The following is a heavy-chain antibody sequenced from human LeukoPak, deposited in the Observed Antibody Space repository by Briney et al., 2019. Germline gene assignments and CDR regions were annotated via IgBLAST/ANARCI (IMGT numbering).Heavy chain of an antibody. Sequence: GESLKISCEGSGYSFSNYWIAWVRQMPGKGLEWMGIIYPGDSDTRYSPSFQGQDTISADKSISTAYLQWSSLKASDTAMYYCARHGDKPFDYWGQGTLVTVSS. CDR3: ARHGDKPFDY. D-gene: IGHD2-21*02. CDR2: IYPGDSDT. J-gene: IGHJ4*02. V-gene: IGHV5-51*01. CDR1: GYSFSNYW.